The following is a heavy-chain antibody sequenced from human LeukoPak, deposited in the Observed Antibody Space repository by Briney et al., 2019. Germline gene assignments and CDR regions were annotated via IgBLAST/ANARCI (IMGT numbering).Heavy chain of an antibody. D-gene: IGHD6-13*01. J-gene: IGHJ4*02. Sequence: GGSLRLSCAASGFTFSTYAMHWVRQAPGRGLEYVSAITSNGGTTHYANSVKGRFTISRDNSKNTLYLQMGSLRAEDMAVYYCARDGSSSWSRTGSYFDYWGQGTLVTVSS. CDR1: GFTFSTYA. CDR3: ARDGSSSWSRTGSYFDY. CDR2: ITSNGGTT. V-gene: IGHV3-64*01.